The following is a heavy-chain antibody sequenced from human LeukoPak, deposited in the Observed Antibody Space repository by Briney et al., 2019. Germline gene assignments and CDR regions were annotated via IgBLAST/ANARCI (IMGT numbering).Heavy chain of an antibody. J-gene: IGHJ4*02. CDR3: ARLVQDQLLFGGYYFDY. V-gene: IGHV1-69*01. CDR1: GGTFSSYA. Sequence: SVRVSCKASGGTFSSYAISWVRQAPGQGLEWMGGIIPIFGTANYAQKFQGRVTITADESTSTAYMELSSLRSEDTAVYYCARLVQDQLLFGGYYFDYWGQGTLVTVSS. CDR2: IIPIFGTA. D-gene: IGHD2-2*01.